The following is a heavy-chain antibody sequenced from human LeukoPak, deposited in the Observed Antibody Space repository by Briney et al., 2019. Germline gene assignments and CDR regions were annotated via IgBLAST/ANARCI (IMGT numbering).Heavy chain of an antibody. CDR3: ARDRGYRSFDY. J-gene: IGHJ4*02. CDR2: IKPDGTVT. V-gene: IGHV3-7*01. D-gene: IGHD6-19*01. CDR1: GFTFSSYW. Sequence: GGSLRLSCAASGFTFSSYWMSWVRQAPGKGLEWVANIKPDGTVTTSVDSVKGRFIISRDNAKNSLYLQMNSLRVEDTAVYYCARDRGYRSFDYWGQGTLVTVSS.